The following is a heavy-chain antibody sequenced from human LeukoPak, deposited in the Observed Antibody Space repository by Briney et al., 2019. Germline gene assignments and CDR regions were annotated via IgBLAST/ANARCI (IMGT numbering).Heavy chain of an antibody. J-gene: IGHJ4*02. CDR3: TTGPFDY. CDR1: GFTFSNAW. V-gene: IGHV3-15*01. Sequence: GGSLRLSCAASGFTFSNAWMSWVRQAPGKGLEWVVRIKSKTDGGTTDYAAPVKGRFTISRDDSKNTLYLQMNSLKTEDTAVYYCTTGPFDYWGQGTLFTVSS. CDR2: IKSKTDGGTT.